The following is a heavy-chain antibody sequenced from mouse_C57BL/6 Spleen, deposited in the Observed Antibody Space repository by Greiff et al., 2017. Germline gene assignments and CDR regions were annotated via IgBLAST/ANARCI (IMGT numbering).Heavy chain of an antibody. J-gene: IGHJ4*01. Sequence: QVQLQQSGPELVKPGASVKISCKASGYAFSSSWMNWVKQRPGKGLEWIGRIYPGDGDTNYNGKFKGKATLTADKSSSTAYMQLSSLTSEDSAVYFCSRYYDYDGPYAMDYWGQGTSVTVSS. CDR2: IYPGDGDT. CDR3: SRYYDYDGPYAMDY. CDR1: GYAFSSSW. D-gene: IGHD2-4*01. V-gene: IGHV1-82*01.